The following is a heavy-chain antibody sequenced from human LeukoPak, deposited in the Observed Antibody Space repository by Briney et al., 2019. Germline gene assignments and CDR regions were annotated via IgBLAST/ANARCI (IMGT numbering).Heavy chain of an antibody. D-gene: IGHD2-2*01. V-gene: IGHV4-59*01. CDR3: ARGKPATDLDY. Sequence: PSETLSLTCTVSDGSISSYYWTWIRQPPGKGLEWIGYIYYTGSTNYNPSLKSRVTISVDTSKNQFSLKLSSVTAAVTAVYYCARGKPATDLDYWGQGTLVTVSS. CDR1: DGSISSYY. CDR2: IYYTGST. J-gene: IGHJ4*02.